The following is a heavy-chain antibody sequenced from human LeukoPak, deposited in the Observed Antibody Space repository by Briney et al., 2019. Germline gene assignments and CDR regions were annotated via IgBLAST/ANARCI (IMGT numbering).Heavy chain of an antibody. J-gene: IGHJ4*02. Sequence: ASVKVSCKASGYTFTSYDINWVRRATGQGPEWLGWVDPRSGNTGCAQKFQDRVTMTRDTSINTAYMELSSLDFEDTAVYYCARRYSSNWDFDYWGQGTLITASS. CDR1: GYTFTSYD. CDR2: VDPRSGNT. D-gene: IGHD6-13*01. CDR3: ARRYSSNWDFDY. V-gene: IGHV1-8*01.